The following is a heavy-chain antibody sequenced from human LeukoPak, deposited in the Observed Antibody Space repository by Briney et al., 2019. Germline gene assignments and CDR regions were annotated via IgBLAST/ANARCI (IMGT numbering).Heavy chain of an antibody. J-gene: IGHJ4*02. D-gene: IGHD3-9*01. V-gene: IGHV4-59*01. CDR2: IHYSGSA. CDR3: ARVTGYMIEDYFDY. CDR1: HGPINTYQ. Sequence: AETLSLTCTVSHGPINTYQWSWIRQPPGKGLEWLGNIHYSGSANYSPSLKSRVIISVDTSKNQFSLKLSPVTAADTAVYYCARVTGYMIEDYFDYWGQGTLVTVSS.